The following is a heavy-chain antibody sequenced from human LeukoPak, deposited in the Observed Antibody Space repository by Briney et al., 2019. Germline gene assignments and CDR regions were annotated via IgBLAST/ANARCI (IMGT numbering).Heavy chain of an antibody. J-gene: IGHJ4*02. V-gene: IGHV4-39*01. CDR3: ARHRLHIVVVPAAIDY. CDR1: GGSISSSSYY. CDR2: IYYSGST. Sequence: PSETLSLNCTVSGGSISSSSYYWGWIRQPPGKGLACIGSIYYSGSTYYTPSLKSRVTISVDTSKNQFSLKLSSVTAADTAVYYCARHRLHIVVVPAAIDYWGQGTLVTVSS. D-gene: IGHD2-2*01.